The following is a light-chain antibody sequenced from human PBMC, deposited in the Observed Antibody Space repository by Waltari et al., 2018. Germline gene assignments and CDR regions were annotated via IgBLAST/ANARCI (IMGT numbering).Light chain of an antibody. Sequence: EIVLTQSPGTLSLSPGERATLSCRASQSFTRYLAWYQHKPGQAPRLLIYDASTRAAGIADRFTGSGFGTDFTLTISRLEPEDSAVYYCQHYVRLPVTFGQGTKV. CDR3: QHYVRLPVT. CDR1: QSFTRY. V-gene: IGKV3-20*01. CDR2: DAS. J-gene: IGKJ1*01.